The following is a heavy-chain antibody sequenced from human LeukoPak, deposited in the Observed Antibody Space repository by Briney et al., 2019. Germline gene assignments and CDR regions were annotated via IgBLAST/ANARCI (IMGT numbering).Heavy chain of an antibody. V-gene: IGHV3-30*18. J-gene: IGHJ4*02. Sequence: GGSPRLSCAASGFTFSSYGMHWVRQAPGKGLEWVAVISYDGSNKYYADSVKGRFTISRDNSKNTLYLQMNSLRAEDTAVYYCAKDRDSSGYYPYDYWGQGTLVTVSS. CDR3: AKDRDSSGYYPYDY. CDR2: ISYDGSNK. CDR1: GFTFSSYG. D-gene: IGHD3-22*01.